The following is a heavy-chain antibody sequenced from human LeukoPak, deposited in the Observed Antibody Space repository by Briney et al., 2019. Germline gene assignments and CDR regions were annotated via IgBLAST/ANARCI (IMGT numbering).Heavy chain of an antibody. CDR3: ARAEDIVVVPAADNWFDP. J-gene: IGHJ5*02. Sequence: ASVKVSCKASGYTFTGYYMHWVRQAPGQGLKWMGWINPNSGGTNYAQKFQGRVTMTRDTSISTAYMELSRLRSDDTAVYYCARAEDIVVVPAADNWFDPWGQGTLVTVSS. CDR2: INPNSGGT. CDR1: GYTFTGYY. D-gene: IGHD2-2*01. V-gene: IGHV1-2*02.